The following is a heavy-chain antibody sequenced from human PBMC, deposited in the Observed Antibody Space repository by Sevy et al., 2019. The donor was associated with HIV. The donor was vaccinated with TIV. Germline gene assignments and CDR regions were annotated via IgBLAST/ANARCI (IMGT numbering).Heavy chain of an antibody. CDR2: IWYDGSNK. V-gene: IGHV3-33*01. CDR3: ARERLAVAGIGYYFDY. D-gene: IGHD6-19*01. Sequence: GGSLRLSCAASGFTFSSYGMHWVRQAPGKGLEWVAIIWYDGSNKYYVDSAKGRFTISRDNSKNTLYLQMNSLRAEDTAVYYCARERLAVAGIGYYFDYWGQGTLVTVSS. J-gene: IGHJ4*02. CDR1: GFTFSSYG.